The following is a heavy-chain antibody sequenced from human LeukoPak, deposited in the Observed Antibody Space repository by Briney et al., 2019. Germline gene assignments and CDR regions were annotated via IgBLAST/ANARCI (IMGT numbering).Heavy chain of an antibody. CDR1: GYTFTSYA. J-gene: IGHJ6*03. CDR2: INAGNGNT. V-gene: IGHV1-3*01. CDR3: ARARRSQGAYYYYYYMDV. Sequence: ASVKVSCKASGYTFTSYAMHWVRQAPGQRLEWMGWINAGNGNTKYSQKFQGRVTITRDTSASTAYMELSSLRSEDTAVYYCARARRSQGAYYYYYYMDVWGKGTTVTVSS.